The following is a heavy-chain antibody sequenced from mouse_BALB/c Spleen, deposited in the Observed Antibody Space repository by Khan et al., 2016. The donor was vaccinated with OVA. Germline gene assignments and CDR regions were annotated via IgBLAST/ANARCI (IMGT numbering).Heavy chain of an antibody. J-gene: IGHJ3*01. CDR2: INPSTGYT. Sequence: QVRLQQSGAELAQPGASVKMSCKTSGYTFTTYWMHWVQQRPGQGLEWIGYINPSTGYTESNQRFKDKATLTTDDSSITTYIQLSRLTSYDSAVYDSTRRGLYGIFPYWGQGTLGTVSA. CDR3: TRRGLYGIFPY. D-gene: IGHD2-1*01. V-gene: IGHV1-7*01. CDR1: GYTFTTYW.